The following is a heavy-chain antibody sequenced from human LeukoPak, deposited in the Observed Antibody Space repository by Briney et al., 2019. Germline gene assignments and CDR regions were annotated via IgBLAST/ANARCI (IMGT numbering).Heavy chain of an antibody. Sequence: GGSLRLTCAASGFTFSSYSMNWVRQAPGKGLEWVSSISSSSSYIYYADSVKGRFAISRDNAKNSLYLQMNSLRAEDTAVYYCARDDGLCGGACYFGGDYYYYGMDVWGQGTTVTVSS. CDR3: ARDDGLCGGACYFGGDYYYYGMDV. CDR2: ISSSSSYI. V-gene: IGHV3-21*01. CDR1: GFTFSSYS. J-gene: IGHJ6*02. D-gene: IGHD2-21*02.